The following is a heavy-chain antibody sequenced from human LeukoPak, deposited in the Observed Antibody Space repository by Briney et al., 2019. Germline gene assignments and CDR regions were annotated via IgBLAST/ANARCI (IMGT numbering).Heavy chain of an antibody. CDR2: ISSSSRSM. CDR1: GFTFSSNT. Sequence: GGSLRLSCADSGFTFSSNTMNWVRQAPGKGLEWVSSISSSSRSMHYADSVRGRFTISRDNSKNTLYLQMNSLRAEDTAVYYCAKDCMCGSGSYFFDYWGQGTLVTVSS. V-gene: IGHV3-21*01. J-gene: IGHJ4*02. CDR3: AKDCMCGSGSYFFDY. D-gene: IGHD3-10*01.